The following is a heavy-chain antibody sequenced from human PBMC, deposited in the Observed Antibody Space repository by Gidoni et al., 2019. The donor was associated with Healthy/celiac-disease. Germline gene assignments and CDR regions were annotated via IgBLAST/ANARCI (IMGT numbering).Heavy chain of an antibody. Sequence: EVQLVESGGGLVQPGGSLRLSCAASGFTFSSYSMNWVRQAPGKGLEWVSYISSSSSTIYYADSVKGRFTISRDNAKNSLYLQMNSLRAEDTAVYYCARDWRGGVVPAATNDYWGQGTLVTVSS. CDR2: ISSSSSTI. CDR3: ARDWRGGVVPAATNDY. D-gene: IGHD2-2*01. J-gene: IGHJ4*02. V-gene: IGHV3-48*01. CDR1: GFTFSSYS.